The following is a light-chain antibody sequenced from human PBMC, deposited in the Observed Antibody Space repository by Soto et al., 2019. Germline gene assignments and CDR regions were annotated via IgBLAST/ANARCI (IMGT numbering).Light chain of an antibody. CDR2: ASS. CDR3: QQYGLSPRT. Sequence: EIVLTQSPGTLSLSPGERATLSCRASQSVSSSYLAWYQQKPGQAPRLFIYASSIRATGIPDRFSGSGSGTGFTLTISRLEPEDFAVYYCQQYGLSPRTFGRGTKVEIK. J-gene: IGKJ1*01. CDR1: QSVSSSY. V-gene: IGKV3-20*01.